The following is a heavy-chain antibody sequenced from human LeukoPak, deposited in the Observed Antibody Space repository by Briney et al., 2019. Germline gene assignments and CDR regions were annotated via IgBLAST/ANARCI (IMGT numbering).Heavy chain of an antibody. Sequence: ASVKVSCKASGYTFTNYGINWVRQAPGQGLEWMGRIIPILGIANYAQKFQGRVTITADKSTSTAYMELSSLRSEDTAVYYCARLYCTNGVCYRRYYYGMDVWGQGTTVTVSS. CDR2: IIPILGIA. CDR1: GYTFTNYG. CDR3: ARLYCTNGVCYRRYYYGMDV. J-gene: IGHJ6*02. D-gene: IGHD2-8*01. V-gene: IGHV1-69*04.